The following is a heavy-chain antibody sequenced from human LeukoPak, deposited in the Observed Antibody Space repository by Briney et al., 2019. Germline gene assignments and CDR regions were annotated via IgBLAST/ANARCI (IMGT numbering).Heavy chain of an antibody. J-gene: IGHJ5*02. D-gene: IGHD1-26*01. V-gene: IGHV4-59*01. CDR3: ARDVGATPGWFDP. Sequence: SETLSLTCTVSGGSISSYYWNWIRQPPGKGLEWIGYIYYIGSTNYNPSLKSRVTISVDTSKNQFSLKLSSVTAADTAVYYCARDVGATPGWFDPWGQGTLVTVSS. CDR2: IYYIGST. CDR1: GGSISSYY.